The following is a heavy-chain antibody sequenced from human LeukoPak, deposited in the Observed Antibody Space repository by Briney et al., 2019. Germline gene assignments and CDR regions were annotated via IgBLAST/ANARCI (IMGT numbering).Heavy chain of an antibody. CDR2: INHSGST. V-gene: IGHV4-34*01. Sequence: SETQSLTCAVYGGSFSVYYWSWIRQPPGKGLEWIGEINHSGSTNYNPSLKSRVNISVDTSKNQFSLKLSSVTAADTAVYYCARVSRLWWARDIWGQGTMVTVSS. D-gene: IGHD2-21*01. CDR1: GGSFSVYY. CDR3: ARVSRLWWARDI. J-gene: IGHJ3*02.